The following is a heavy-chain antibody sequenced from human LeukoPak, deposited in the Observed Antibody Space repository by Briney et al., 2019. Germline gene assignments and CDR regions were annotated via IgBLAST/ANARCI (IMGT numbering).Heavy chain of an antibody. CDR3: ARSTCSGGTCHGEGFDY. D-gene: IGHD2-15*01. V-gene: IGHV3-66*02. Sequence: GGSLRLSCAASGFTVNNNYMSWVRQAPGKGLEWVSVVYSGGTTYYADSVKGRFTISRDNSKNTLYLQMNSLRTEDTAVYYCARSTCSGGTCHGEGFDYWGQGTPVTVSS. CDR1: GFTVNNNY. CDR2: VYSGGTT. J-gene: IGHJ4*02.